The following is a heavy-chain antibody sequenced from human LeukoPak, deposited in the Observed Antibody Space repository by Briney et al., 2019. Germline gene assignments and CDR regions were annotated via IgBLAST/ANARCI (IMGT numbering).Heavy chain of an antibody. J-gene: IGHJ4*02. D-gene: IGHD3-3*01. Sequence: SETLSLTCTVSGGSISSYYWSWIRQPPGEGLEWIGYIYYSGSTKYNPSLKSRLTISLDTSKNQFSLNLKSVTAADTAMYYCARDGVVTMELDSWGQGTLVTVSS. CDR3: ARDGVVTMELDS. CDR2: IYYSGST. CDR1: GGSISSYY. V-gene: IGHV4-59*12.